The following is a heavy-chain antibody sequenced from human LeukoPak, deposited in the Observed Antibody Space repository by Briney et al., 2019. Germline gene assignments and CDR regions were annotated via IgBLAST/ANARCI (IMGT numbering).Heavy chain of an antibody. D-gene: IGHD6-19*01. CDR1: GYTFTSYG. CDR2: ISAYNGNT. J-gene: IGHJ4*02. V-gene: IGHV1-18*01. Sequence: ASVKVSCKASGYTFTSYGISWVRQAPGQGLEWMGWISAYNGNTNYAQKLQGRVTMTTDTSTSTAYMELRSLRSDDTAVYYCARWEWVAVAGINGDYWGQGTLVTVSS. CDR3: ARWEWVAVAGINGDY.